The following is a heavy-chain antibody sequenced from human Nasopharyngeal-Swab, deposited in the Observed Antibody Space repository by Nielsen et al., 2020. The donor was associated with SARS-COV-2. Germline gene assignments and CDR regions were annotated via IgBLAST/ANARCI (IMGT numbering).Heavy chain of an antibody. D-gene: IGHD5-18*01. Sequence: SETLSLTCTVSGGSISSGGYYWSWIRQHPGKGLEWIGYIYYSGSTYYNPSLKSRVTISVDTSKNQFSLKLSSVTAADTAVYYCARDPTPGYSYGYGEKAPGWFDPWGQGTLVTVSS. J-gene: IGHJ5*02. V-gene: IGHV4-31*03. CDR3: ARDPTPGYSYGYGEKAPGWFDP. CDR2: IYYSGST. CDR1: GGSISSGGYY.